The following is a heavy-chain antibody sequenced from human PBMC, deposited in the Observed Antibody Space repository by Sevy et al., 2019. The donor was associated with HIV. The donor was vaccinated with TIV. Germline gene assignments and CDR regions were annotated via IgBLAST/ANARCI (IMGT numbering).Heavy chain of an antibody. J-gene: IGHJ3*02. CDR1: GFTVSSNY. D-gene: IGHD3-10*01. CDR3: ATTKGVIGTSVYAFDI. V-gene: IGHV3-53*01. CDR2: IYSGGST. Sequence: GGSLRLSCAASGFTVSSNYMSWVRQAPGKGLEWVSVIYSGGSTYYADSAKGGFTISRDNSKNTLYLQMNSLRAEETAVYYCATTKGVIGTSVYAFDIWGQGTMVTVSS.